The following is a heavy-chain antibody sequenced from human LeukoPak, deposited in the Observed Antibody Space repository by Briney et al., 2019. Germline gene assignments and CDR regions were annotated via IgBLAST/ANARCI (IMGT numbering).Heavy chain of an antibody. CDR2: INTNTGNP. D-gene: IGHD6-19*01. J-gene: IGHJ6*03. CDR3: ARVKSYSSGWRGREDYYYYMDV. CDR1: GYTFTSYA. V-gene: IGHV7-4-1*02. Sequence: ASVKVSCKASGYTFTSYAMNWVRQAPGQGLEWMGWINTNTGNPTYAQGFTGRFVFSLETSVSTAFLQITSLKAEDTAVYYCARVKSYSSGWRGREDYYYYMDVWGKGTTVTVSS.